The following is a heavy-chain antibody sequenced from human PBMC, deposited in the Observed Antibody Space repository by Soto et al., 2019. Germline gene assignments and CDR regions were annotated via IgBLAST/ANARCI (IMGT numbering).Heavy chain of an antibody. Sequence: QVHLVQSGVEVKTPGASVKVSCQASGYTCFTYDISWVRQAPGQGLEWMGWISTYSGDTKYAQKFQGRVTMTTDTSTTTAYLEPRSLRSDDTAVYYCARRHGPTTSENGFDPWGQGTLVTVSS. D-gene: IGHD5-12*01. CDR1: GYTCFTYD. J-gene: IGHJ5*02. V-gene: IGHV1-18*01. CDR3: ARRHGPTTSENGFDP. CDR2: ISTYSGDT.